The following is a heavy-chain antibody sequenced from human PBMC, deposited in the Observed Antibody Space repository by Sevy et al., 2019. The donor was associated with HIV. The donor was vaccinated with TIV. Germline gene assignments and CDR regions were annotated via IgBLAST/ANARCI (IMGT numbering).Heavy chain of an antibody. J-gene: IGHJ4*02. V-gene: IGHV4-34*01. D-gene: IGHD3-9*01. CDR2: INHSGST. Sequence: SETLSLTCAVYGGSFSGYYWSWIRQPPGKGLEWIGEINHSGSTNYNPSLTSRDTISVDTSKNQFSLKLSSVTAADTAVCYCARGLEPSYDILTGYIAYFDYWGQGTLVTVSS. CDR3: ARGLEPSYDILTGYIAYFDY. CDR1: GGSFSGYY.